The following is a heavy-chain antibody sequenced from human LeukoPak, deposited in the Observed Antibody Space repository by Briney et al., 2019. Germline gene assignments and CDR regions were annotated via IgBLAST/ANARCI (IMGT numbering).Heavy chain of an antibody. D-gene: IGHD6-13*01. Sequence: SETLSLTCTVSGGSISSYYWSWIRQPPGEGLEWIGYIYYSGSTNYNPSLKSRVTISVDTSKNQVSLKLTSVTAADTAVYYCARAFSSGWYENFQHWGQGTLVTVSS. CDR3: ARAFSSGWYENFQH. V-gene: IGHV4-59*12. CDR1: GGSISSYY. CDR2: IYYSGST. J-gene: IGHJ1*01.